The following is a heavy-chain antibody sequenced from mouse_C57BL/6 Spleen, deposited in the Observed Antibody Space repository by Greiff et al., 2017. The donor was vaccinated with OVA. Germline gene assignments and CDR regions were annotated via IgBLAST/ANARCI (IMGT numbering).Heavy chain of an antibody. J-gene: IGHJ4*01. CDR3: ARDRECSYAMDD. Sequence: VQLQESGPGLVQPSQSLSITCTVSGFSLTSYGVHWVRQSPGKGLEWLGVIWSGGSTAYNAAFISRLSISKDNSKSQVFLKMNSQQADDTAIYYCARDRECSYAMDDWGQGTSVTVSS. V-gene: IGHV2-2*01. CDR1: GFSLTSYG. CDR2: IWSGGST.